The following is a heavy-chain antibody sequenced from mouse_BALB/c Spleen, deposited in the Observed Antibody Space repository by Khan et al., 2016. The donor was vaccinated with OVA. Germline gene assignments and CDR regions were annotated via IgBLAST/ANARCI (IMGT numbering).Heavy chain of an antibody. V-gene: IGHV1-7*01. CDR3: ARRGLNGIFAY. Sequence: QVQLQQSGAELTKPGASVKMSCKASGYTFPTYWMHWIKQRPGQGLEWIGYIDPNTDYTEYNQKFKDKATLTTDKSSSTAYMQLSSLTSEDSAVYYCARRGLNGIFAYWGQGTLVTVSA. J-gene: IGHJ3*01. D-gene: IGHD1-3*01. CDR2: IDPNTDYT. CDR1: GYTFPTYW.